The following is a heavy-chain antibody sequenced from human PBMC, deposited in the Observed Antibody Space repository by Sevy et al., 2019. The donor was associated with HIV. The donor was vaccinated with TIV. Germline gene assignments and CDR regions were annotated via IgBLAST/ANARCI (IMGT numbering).Heavy chain of an antibody. J-gene: IGHJ3*02. CDR2: IYYDGST. Sequence: PSETLSLTCTVSGGSIGRYYWSWIRQSPGRGLEWIGYIYYDGSTDYNSSLKSRVTISLDTSKNQFSLSLNSVTAADTAVYYCERDAGNYHDSSNYYYVYAFDIWGQWTLVTVSS. CDR3: ERDAGNYHDSSNYYYVYAFDI. CDR1: GGSIGRYY. D-gene: IGHD3-22*01. V-gene: IGHV4-59*01.